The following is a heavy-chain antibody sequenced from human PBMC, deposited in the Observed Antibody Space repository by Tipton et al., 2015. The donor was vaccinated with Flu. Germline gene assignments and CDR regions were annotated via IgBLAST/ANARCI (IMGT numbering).Heavy chain of an antibody. D-gene: IGHD6-19*01. CDR3: ARDPGGWAPGATDC. CDR2: IYPGGST. Sequence: SLRLSCAAFGFTVSSKYMTWVRQSTGKGLEWVSMIYPGGSTYYADSVKGRFTLSRDDSKNTLYLQMNSLRAEDTAMYYCARDPGGWAPGATDCWGQGTLVTVSS. J-gene: IGHJ4*02. CDR1: GFTVSSKY. V-gene: IGHV3-53*01.